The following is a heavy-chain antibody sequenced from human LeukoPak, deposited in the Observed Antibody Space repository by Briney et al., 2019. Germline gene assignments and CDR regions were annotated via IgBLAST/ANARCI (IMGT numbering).Heavy chain of an antibody. V-gene: IGHV4-34*01. D-gene: IGHD2-15*01. CDR2: INHSGST. CDR3: ASHLGYCSGGSCSNTGYFDY. CDR1: GGSFSGYY. J-gene: IGHJ4*02. Sequence: SETLSLTCAVYGGSFSGYYWSWIRQPPGKGLEWIGEINHSGSTNYNPSLKSRVTISVDTSKNQFSLKLSSVTAVDTAVYYCASHLGYCSGGSCSNTGYFDYRGQGTLVTVSS.